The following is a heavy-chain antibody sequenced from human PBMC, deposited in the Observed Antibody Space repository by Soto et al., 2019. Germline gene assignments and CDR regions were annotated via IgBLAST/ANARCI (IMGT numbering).Heavy chain of an antibody. CDR3: ARDLYGDYVSGYYGMEV. CDR1: GYTFTGYY. CDR2: INPNSGGT. J-gene: IGHJ6*02. Sequence: ASVKVSCKASGYTFTGYYMHWVRQAPGQGLEWMGWINPNSGGTNYAQKFQGWVTMTRDTSISTAYMELSRLRSDDTAVYYCARDLYGDYVSGYYGMEVWGQGTTVTVSS. V-gene: IGHV1-2*04. D-gene: IGHD4-17*01.